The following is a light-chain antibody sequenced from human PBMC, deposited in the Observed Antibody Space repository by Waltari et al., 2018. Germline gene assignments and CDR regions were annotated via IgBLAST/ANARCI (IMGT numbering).Light chain of an antibody. J-gene: IGLJ2*01. CDR2: DVT. CDR1: SSDVGGYNY. V-gene: IGLV2-11*01. CDR3: CSYAGTYTFLV. Sequence: QSALTQPRSVSGSPGQSVTISCTGTSSDVGGYNYVSLYQQHPGKAPKLFIYDVTKRPSGVPDRFSGSKSGNTASLTISGLQAEDEADYYCCSYAGTYTFLVFGGGTKLTVL.